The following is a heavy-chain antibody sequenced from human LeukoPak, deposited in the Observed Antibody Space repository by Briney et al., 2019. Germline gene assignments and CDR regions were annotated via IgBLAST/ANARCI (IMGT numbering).Heavy chain of an antibody. D-gene: IGHD3-16*01. V-gene: IGHV3-23*03. J-gene: IGHJ3*02. Sequence: GGSLRLSCAASGFTFSSFAMSWVRQAPGKGLEWVSNISTTTYYAGSVKGRFTISRDNSKNTLYLQMNSLRADDTGVYYCAKENMPFGPSVVYRVGGAFDIWGQGTRVTVSS. CDR2: ISTTT. CDR3: AKENMPFGPSVVYRVGGAFDI. CDR1: GFTFSSFA.